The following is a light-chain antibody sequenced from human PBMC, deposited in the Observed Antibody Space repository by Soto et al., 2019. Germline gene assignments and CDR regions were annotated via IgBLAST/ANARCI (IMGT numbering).Light chain of an antibody. CDR1: QSVSSSY. Sequence: EIVLTQSPGTLSLSPGERATLSCRASQSVSSSYLAWYQQKPGQAPRLLIYGASSRATGIPDRFSGSGSRTDLPLTISRLEPEDVAVYYCQQYGSSRTFGQGTKVAIK. CDR2: GAS. J-gene: IGKJ1*01. CDR3: QQYGSSRT. V-gene: IGKV3-20*01.